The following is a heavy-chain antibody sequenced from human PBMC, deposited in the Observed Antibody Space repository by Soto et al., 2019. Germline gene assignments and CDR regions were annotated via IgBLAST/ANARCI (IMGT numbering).Heavy chain of an antibody. D-gene: IGHD4-17*01. Sequence: GGSLRLSCAASGFTFSSYAMSWVRQAPGKGLEWVSAISGSGGSTYYADSVKGRFTISRDNSKNTLYLQMNSLRAEDTAVYYCAKMSGGDYFLVYYYYMDVWGKGTTVTVSS. J-gene: IGHJ6*03. V-gene: IGHV3-23*01. CDR1: GFTFSSYA. CDR2: ISGSGGST. CDR3: AKMSGGDYFLVYYYYMDV.